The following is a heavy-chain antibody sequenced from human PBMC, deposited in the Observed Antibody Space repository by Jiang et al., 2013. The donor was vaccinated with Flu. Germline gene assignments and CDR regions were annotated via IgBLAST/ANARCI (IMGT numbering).Heavy chain of an antibody. Sequence: WVRQMPGKGLEWMGIIYPDDSDTRYSPSFQGQVTISADKSISTAYLQWSSLKASDTAMYYCVRRARHDYGDFYFDHWGQGTLLTVSA. V-gene: IGHV5-51*01. CDR3: VRRARHDYGDFYFDH. CDR2: IYPDDSDT. D-gene: IGHD4-17*01. J-gene: IGHJ4*02.